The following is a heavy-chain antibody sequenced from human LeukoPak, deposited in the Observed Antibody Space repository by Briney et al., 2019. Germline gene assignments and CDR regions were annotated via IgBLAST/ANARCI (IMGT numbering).Heavy chain of an antibody. CDR1: GGTFSSYA. CDR3: ASGGGLYYYDSSGYYQFDY. V-gene: IGHV1-69*13. J-gene: IGHJ4*02. D-gene: IGHD3-22*01. Sequence: GASVKVSCKASGGTFSSYAISWVRQAPGQGLEWMGGIIPIFGTANYAQKFQGRVTITADESTSTAYMELSSLRSEDTAVYYCASGGGLYYYDSSGYYQFDYWGQGTLVTVSS. CDR2: IIPIFGTA.